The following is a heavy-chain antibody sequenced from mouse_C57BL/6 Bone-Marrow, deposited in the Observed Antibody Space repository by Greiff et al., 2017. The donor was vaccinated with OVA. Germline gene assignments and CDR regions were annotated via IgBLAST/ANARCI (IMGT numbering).Heavy chain of an antibody. CDR2: ISSGSSTI. CDR3: ATPPY. V-gene: IGHV5-17*01. CDR1: GFTFSDYG. Sequence: EVKLMESGGGLVKPGGSLKLSCAASGFTFSDYGMHWVRQAPEKGLEWVAYISSGSSTIYYADTVKGRFTISRDNAKNTLFLQMTSLRSEDTAMYYCATPPYWGQGTLVTVSA. J-gene: IGHJ3*01.